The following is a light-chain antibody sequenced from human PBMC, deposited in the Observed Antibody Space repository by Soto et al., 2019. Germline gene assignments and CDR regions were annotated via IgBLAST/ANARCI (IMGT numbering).Light chain of an antibody. Sequence: EVVLTQSPGTLSLSPGERATLSCRASQSVGSTYLAWYQQKPGQAPRLLIYDASSRATGIPDRFSGSGSGTDFTLTISRLEPEDFAVYYCQKYGSSPSTFGPGTKVDI. J-gene: IGKJ3*01. V-gene: IGKV3-20*01. CDR3: QKYGSSPST. CDR2: DAS. CDR1: QSVGSTY.